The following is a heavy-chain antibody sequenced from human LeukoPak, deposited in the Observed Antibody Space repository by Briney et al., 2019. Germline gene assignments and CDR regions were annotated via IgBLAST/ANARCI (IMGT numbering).Heavy chain of an antibody. Sequence: GGSLRLSCAASGFTFSCHAMSWVRQAPGKGLEWVSGISGRGGTTYYAGSLKGRFTISRDTSKNTLYLQMNSLRAEDTAVYYCVKVVQWELLRLDAFDIWGEGTMVTVSS. D-gene: IGHD1-26*01. V-gene: IGHV3-23*01. CDR2: ISGRGGTT. CDR1: GFTFSCHA. J-gene: IGHJ3*02. CDR3: VKVVQWELLRLDAFDI.